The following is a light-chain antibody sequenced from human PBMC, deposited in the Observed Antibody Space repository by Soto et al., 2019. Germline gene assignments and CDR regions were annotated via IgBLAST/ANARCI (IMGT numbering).Light chain of an antibody. V-gene: IGKV3-20*01. CDR1: QSVSSSY. CDR2: GAS. J-gene: IGKJ4*01. Sequence: EIVLTQSPGTLSLSPGERATLSCRASQSVSSSYLAWNQQKPGQAPRLLIYGASSRATGIPDRFSGSGSGTDFTLTISRLEPEDYAVYYCQQYDSSLGLTFGVGTKVEIK. CDR3: QQYDSSLGLT.